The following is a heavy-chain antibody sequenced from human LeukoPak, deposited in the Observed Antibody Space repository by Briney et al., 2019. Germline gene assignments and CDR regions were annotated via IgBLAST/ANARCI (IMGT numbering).Heavy chain of an antibody. CDR2: IKFDGIEK. J-gene: IGHJ4*02. CDR1: GFTFSRYW. D-gene: IGHD1-1*01. CDR3: ARDSPGYLAYDS. V-gene: IGHV3-7*04. Sequence: GGSLRLSCAASGFTFSRYWMSWVRQTPGKGLEWVANIKFDGIEKYHVDSVKGRFTISRDNAKKSLYLQMNSLRAEDTAVYYCARDSPGYLAYDSWGQGTLVTVSS.